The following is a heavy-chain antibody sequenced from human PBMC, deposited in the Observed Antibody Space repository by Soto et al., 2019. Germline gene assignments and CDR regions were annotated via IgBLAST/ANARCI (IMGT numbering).Heavy chain of an antibody. CDR2: MFPGGST. Sequence: PSETLSLTCSVSGGSLSDSYWSWIRQTAGKGLEVIGRMFPGGSTNFNPSLKSRVTMSVDTSRNQFTLRLSSVTAADTAVYYCAREAPWDTTVFDSWGHGTLVTVSS. CDR1: GGSLSDSY. CDR3: AREAPWDTTVFDS. D-gene: IGHD1-26*01. V-gene: IGHV4-4*07. J-gene: IGHJ4*01.